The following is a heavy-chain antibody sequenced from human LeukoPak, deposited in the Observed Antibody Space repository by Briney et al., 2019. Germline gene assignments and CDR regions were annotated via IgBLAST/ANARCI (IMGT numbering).Heavy chain of an antibody. Sequence: GGSLRLSCAASGFTFSNYAMSWVRQAPGKGLEWVSAISGSGDSTYYVDSVKGRFTISRDNSKNTLYLQMNSLRAEDTAVYYCALYRSGGRCYSIGGAFDIWGRGTMVTVSS. J-gene: IGHJ3*02. CDR3: ALYRSGGRCYSIGGAFDI. CDR1: GFTFSNYA. V-gene: IGHV3-23*01. D-gene: IGHD2-15*01. CDR2: ISGSGDST.